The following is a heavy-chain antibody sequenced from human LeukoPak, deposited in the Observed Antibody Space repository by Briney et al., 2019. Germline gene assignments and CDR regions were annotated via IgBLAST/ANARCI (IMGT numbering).Heavy chain of an antibody. CDR1: GASFTGYY. CDR3: ARKGRGYYSSSGKFDY. J-gene: IGHJ4*02. CDR2: INHSGST. V-gene: IGHV4-34*01. Sequence: PSETLSLTCDVYGASFTGYYWSWIRQPPGKGLEWIGEINHSGSTNYNPSLKSRVTISVDTSKNQFSLKLSSVTAADTAVYYCARKGRGYYSSSGKFDYWGQGTLVTVSS. D-gene: IGHD6-6*01.